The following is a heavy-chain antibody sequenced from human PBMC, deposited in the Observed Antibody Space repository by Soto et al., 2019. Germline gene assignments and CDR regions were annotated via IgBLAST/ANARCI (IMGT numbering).Heavy chain of an antibody. CDR1: GFTFSSYA. D-gene: IGHD3-9*01. Sequence: GGSLRLSCAASGFTFSSYAMSWVRQAPGKGLEWVSAISGSGGSTYYADSVKGRFTISRDNSKNTLYLQMNSLRAEDTAVYYCAKGNGPGYDILTGYYIEYYFDYWGQGTLVNVSS. CDR3: AKGNGPGYDILTGYYIEYYFDY. J-gene: IGHJ4*02. V-gene: IGHV3-23*01. CDR2: ISGSGGST.